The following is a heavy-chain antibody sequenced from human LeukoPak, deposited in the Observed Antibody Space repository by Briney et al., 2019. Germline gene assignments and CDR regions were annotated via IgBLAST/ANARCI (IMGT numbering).Heavy chain of an antibody. Sequence: ASVKVSCKASGCTFTSYYMHWVRQAPGQGLEWMGIINPSGGSTSYAQKFQGRVTMTRDTSTSTVYMELSSLRSEGTAVYYCARAIADAYYYDSSGYVDAFDIWGQGTMVTVSS. J-gene: IGHJ3*02. CDR1: GCTFTSYY. D-gene: IGHD3-22*01. CDR3: ARAIADAYYYDSSGYVDAFDI. V-gene: IGHV1-46*01. CDR2: INPSGGST.